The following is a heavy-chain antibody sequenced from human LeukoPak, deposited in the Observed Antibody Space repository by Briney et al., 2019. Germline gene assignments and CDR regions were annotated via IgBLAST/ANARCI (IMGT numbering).Heavy chain of an antibody. J-gene: IGHJ4*02. CDR3: ARSDYGDYESDY. CDR2: IYRSGTT. Sequence: SETLSRTCTVSSGSISNYWWSWIRQPAGKGLEWIGRIYRSGTTNYNPSLKSRVTMSVDMSKNQFSLKLSSVTAADTAVYYCARSDYGDYESDYWGQGTLVTVSS. V-gene: IGHV4-4*07. CDR1: SGSISNYW. D-gene: IGHD4-17*01.